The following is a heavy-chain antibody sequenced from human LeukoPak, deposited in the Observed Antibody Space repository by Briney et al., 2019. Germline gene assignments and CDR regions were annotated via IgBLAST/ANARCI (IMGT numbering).Heavy chain of an antibody. D-gene: IGHD2-2*01. Sequence: SETLSLTCTVSGGSISSYYWSWIRQPPGKGLEWIGYIYYSGSTNYNPSLKSRVTISVDTSKNQFSLKLSSVTAADTAVYYCARVGTSWGTYNWFDPWGQGTLVTVSS. V-gene: IGHV4-59*01. CDR3: ARVGTSWGTYNWFDP. CDR2: IYYSGST. J-gene: IGHJ5*02. CDR1: GGSISSYY.